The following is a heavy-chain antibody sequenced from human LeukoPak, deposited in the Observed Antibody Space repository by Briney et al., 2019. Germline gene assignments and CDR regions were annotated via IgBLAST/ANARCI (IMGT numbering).Heavy chain of an antibody. J-gene: IGHJ4*02. V-gene: IGHV4-31*03. CDR3: ARATYHSSGYLDY. D-gene: IGHD3-22*01. Sequence: SETLPLICTVSGGSISSGGYYWSWIRQHPGKGLEWIGYIYYSGSTYYNPSLKSRVTISVDTSKNQFSLKLSSVTAADTAVYYCARATYHSSGYLDYWGQGTLVTVSS. CDR1: GGSISSGGYY. CDR2: IYYSGST.